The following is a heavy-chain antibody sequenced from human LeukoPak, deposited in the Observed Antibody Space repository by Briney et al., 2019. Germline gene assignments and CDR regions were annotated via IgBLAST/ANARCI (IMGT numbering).Heavy chain of an antibody. V-gene: IGHV4-39*07. Sequence: ASETLSLTCTVSGGSISSSSYYWGWIRQPPGKGLEWIGSIYYSGSTYYNPSLKSRVTISVDTSKNQFSLKLSSVTAADTAVYYCARGGGDWGFHQSDYWGQGTLVTVSS. CDR1: GGSISSSSYY. CDR2: IYYSGST. D-gene: IGHD2-21*01. CDR3: ARGGGDWGFHQSDY. J-gene: IGHJ4*02.